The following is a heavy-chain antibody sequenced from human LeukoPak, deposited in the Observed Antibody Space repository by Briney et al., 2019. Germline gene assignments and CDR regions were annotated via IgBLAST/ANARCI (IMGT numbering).Heavy chain of an antibody. CDR3: AKGSAYNWFDP. D-gene: IGHD3-16*01. V-gene: IGHV3-30*18. Sequence: PGGSLRLSCAASGFTFSSYGMHWVRQAPGKGLEWVAVISYDGSNKYYADSVKGRFTISRDNSKNTLYLQMNSLRAEDTAVYYCAKGSAYNWFDPWGQGTLVTVSS. CDR1: GFTFSSYG. CDR2: ISYDGSNK. J-gene: IGHJ5*02.